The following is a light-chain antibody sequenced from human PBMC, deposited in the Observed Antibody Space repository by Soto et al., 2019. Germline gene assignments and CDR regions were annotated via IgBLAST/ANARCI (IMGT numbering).Light chain of an antibody. CDR3: QKYHSAPLT. CDR2: AAS. J-gene: IGKJ4*01. V-gene: IGKV1-27*01. Sequence: DIPLTQSPSSLSASVGDRVTITCRASQDININLAWYQQKPGRVPNLPIYAASTLQSGVPSRFSGSGYGTDFTLTISSLHPEDVATYYCQKYHSAPLTFGGGTKVEIK. CDR1: QDININ.